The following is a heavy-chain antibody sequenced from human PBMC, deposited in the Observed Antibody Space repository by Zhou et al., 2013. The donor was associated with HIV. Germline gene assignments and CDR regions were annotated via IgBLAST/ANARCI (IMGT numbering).Heavy chain of an antibody. Sequence: QVQLVQSGAEVKKPGSSVKVSCKASGGTFSSYAISWVRQAPGQGLEWMGGIIPIFGTANYAQKFQGRVTITADESTSTAYMELSSLRSEDTAVYYCARDGYCSSTSCYTPILDYWGQGTLVTVSS. CDR1: GGTFSSYA. CDR3: ARDGYCSSTSCYTPILDY. V-gene: IGHV1-69*12. CDR2: IIPIFGTA. J-gene: IGHJ4*02. D-gene: IGHD2-2*02.